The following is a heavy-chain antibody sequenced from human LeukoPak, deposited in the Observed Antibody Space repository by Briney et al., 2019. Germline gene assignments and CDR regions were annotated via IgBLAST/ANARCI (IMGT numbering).Heavy chain of an antibody. V-gene: IGHV3-7*01. Sequence: PGGSLRLSCAASGFSFSSHGMNWVRQAPGKGLEWVANIKEGGSEKYYGESVKGRFTISRDNAKNSLFLQMNSLRGEDTAMYYCARGGSSRFGYWGQGTLVTVSS. J-gene: IGHJ4*02. CDR3: ARGGSSRFGY. CDR1: GFSFSSHG. D-gene: IGHD1-26*01. CDR2: IKEGGSEK.